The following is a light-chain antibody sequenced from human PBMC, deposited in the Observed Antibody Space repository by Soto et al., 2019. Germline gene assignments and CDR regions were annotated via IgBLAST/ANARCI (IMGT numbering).Light chain of an antibody. V-gene: IGKV1-39*01. CDR2: AVS. CDR3: QQSYSTQT. Sequence: DVQMTQSPSSLSASIGDRVTITCRASQSIARYLNWYQQKPGKAPKLLIYAVSNLQSGVPSRFSGSGSGTDFTLTISSLQPEDFAAYYCQQSYSTQTFGQGTKVDNK. CDR1: QSIARY. J-gene: IGKJ1*01.